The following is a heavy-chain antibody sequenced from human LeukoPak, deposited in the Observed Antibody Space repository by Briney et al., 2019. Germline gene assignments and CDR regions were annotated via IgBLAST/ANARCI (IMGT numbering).Heavy chain of an antibody. CDR2: IRSKAYGGTT. Sequence: GGSLRLSCTASGFTFGDYAMSWFRQAPGKGLEWVGFIRSKAYGGTTEYAASVKGRFTISRDDSKSIAYLQMNSLKTEDTAVYYCTRDRWYYYDSSGYAFDYWGQGTLVTVSS. J-gene: IGHJ4*02. V-gene: IGHV3-49*03. CDR1: GFTFGDYA. D-gene: IGHD3-22*01. CDR3: TRDRWYYYDSSGYAFDY.